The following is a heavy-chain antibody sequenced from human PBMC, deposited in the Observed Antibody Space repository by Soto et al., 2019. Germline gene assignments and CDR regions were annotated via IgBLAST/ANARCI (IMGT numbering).Heavy chain of an antibody. CDR1: GFTFSSYA. D-gene: IGHD3-3*01. Sequence: QVQLVESGGGVVQPGRSLRLSCAASGFTFSSYAMHWVRQAPGKGLEWVAVISYDGSNKYYADSVKGRFTISRDNSKNTLDLQMNSLRAEDTAVYYCARELSFDSGVDVPYLEAFDIWGQGTMVTVSS. CDR2: ISYDGSNK. V-gene: IGHV3-30-3*01. CDR3: ARELSFDSGVDVPYLEAFDI. J-gene: IGHJ3*02.